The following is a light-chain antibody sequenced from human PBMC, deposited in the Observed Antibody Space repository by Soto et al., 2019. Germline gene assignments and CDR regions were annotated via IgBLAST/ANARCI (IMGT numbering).Light chain of an antibody. CDR1: QSISSY. V-gene: IGKV1-39*01. CDR3: QQSYSTPFT. Sequence: DIPMTQSPSSLSASVGDRVTITCRASQSISSYLNWYQQKPGKAPKLLIYAASSLQSGVPSRFSGSGSGTDFTLTISSLQPEDFATYYCQQSYSTPFTFGPGTK. J-gene: IGKJ3*01. CDR2: AAS.